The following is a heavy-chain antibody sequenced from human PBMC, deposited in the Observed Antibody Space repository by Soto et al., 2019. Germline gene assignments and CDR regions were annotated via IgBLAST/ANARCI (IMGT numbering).Heavy chain of an antibody. CDR2: LYGSGGGI. CDR3: AKDAVAGDGVWLAHK. J-gene: IGHJ4*02. D-gene: IGHD4-17*01. Sequence: EVQLLESGGGLVQPGGSLRLSCAASGFTFSSYAMIWIRQVPGKGLEWVSGLYGSGGGIHYADSVKGRFSISRDNSANSVYLQMNYLRVEDTAIYYCAKDAVAGDGVWLAHKWGRGTAVTVSS. V-gene: IGHV3-23*01. CDR1: GFTFSSYA.